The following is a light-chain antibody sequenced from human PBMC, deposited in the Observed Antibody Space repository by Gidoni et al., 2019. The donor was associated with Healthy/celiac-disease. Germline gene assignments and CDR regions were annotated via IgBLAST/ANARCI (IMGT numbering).Light chain of an antibody. CDR3: SSYTSSSTLG. CDR2: DVS. V-gene: IGLV2-14*01. J-gene: IGLJ1*01. CDR1: SSDVGGYNY. Sequence: QSALPQPASVSGSPGPSITISCTGTSSDVGGYNYVPWYQQHPVKAPKLMIYDVSNRPSGVSNRFSGSKSGNTASLTISGLQAEDEADYYCSSYTSSSTLGFGTGTKVTVL.